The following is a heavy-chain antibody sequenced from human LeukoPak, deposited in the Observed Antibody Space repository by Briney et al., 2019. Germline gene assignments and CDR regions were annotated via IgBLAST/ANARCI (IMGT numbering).Heavy chain of an antibody. CDR1: GFTFSSYA. D-gene: IGHD3-10*01. CDR3: ARDFYGSGGNWFDP. Sequence: PGGSLRLSCAASGFTFSSYAMSWVRQAPGKGLEWVSAISGSGFSTYYADSVKGRFTISRDNSKNTLYLQMNSLRAEDTAVYYCARDFYGSGGNWFDPWGQGTLVTVSS. V-gene: IGHV3-23*01. J-gene: IGHJ5*02. CDR2: ISGSGFST.